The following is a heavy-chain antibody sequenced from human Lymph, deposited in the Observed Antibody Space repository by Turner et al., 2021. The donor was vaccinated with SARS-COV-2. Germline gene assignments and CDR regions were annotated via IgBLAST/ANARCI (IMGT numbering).Heavy chain of an antibody. Sequence: QVQLVQSGAEVKKPGSSVKVACKASGGTFSTYVISWVRQAPGQGLEWMGGIIPILGIANYAQKFHGRVTITADKSTSTAYMELSSLRSEDTAVYHCARRHSGNYDAFDIWGQGTMVTVSS. CDR3: ARRHSGNYDAFDI. D-gene: IGHD1-26*01. V-gene: IGHV1-69*10. CDR1: GGTFSTYV. J-gene: IGHJ3*02. CDR2: IIPILGIA.